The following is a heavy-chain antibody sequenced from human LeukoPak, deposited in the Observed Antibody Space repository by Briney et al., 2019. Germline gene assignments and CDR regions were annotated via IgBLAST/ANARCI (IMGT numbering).Heavy chain of an antibody. J-gene: IGHJ4*02. CDR3: AKDLSYGFDY. D-gene: IGHD5-18*01. V-gene: IGHV3-23*01. CDR1: EFTFSNYA. CDR2: ISGSGGST. Sequence: GGSLRLSCAASEFTFSNYAMNWVRQAPGKGLEWVSAISGSGGSTYYADSVKGRFTISRDNSKSTLYLQLNGLRGEDTAIYYCAKDLSYGFDYWGQGTLVTVSS.